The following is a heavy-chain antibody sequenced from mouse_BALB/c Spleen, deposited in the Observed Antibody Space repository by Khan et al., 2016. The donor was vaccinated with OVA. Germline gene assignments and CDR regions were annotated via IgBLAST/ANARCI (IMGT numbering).Heavy chain of an antibody. Sequence: QIQLVQSGAELAKPGASVKMSCKASGYTFTTYWMHWVKQRPGQGLEWIGYINPTSGYTDYNDKFKDRATLSADKSSSTVYMQLNSLTSEDSAVYYCTRDRIDYWGQGTTLTVSS. CDR2: INPTSGYT. CDR1: GYTFTTYW. CDR3: TRDRIDY. V-gene: IGHV1-7*01. J-gene: IGHJ2*01.